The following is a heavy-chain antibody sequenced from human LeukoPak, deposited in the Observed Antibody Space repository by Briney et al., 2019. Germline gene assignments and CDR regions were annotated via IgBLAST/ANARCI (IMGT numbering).Heavy chain of an antibody. CDR2: IWYDGSNK. D-gene: IGHD2-8*01. CDR3: AREVSAAQYYGMDV. J-gene: IGHJ6*02. CDR1: GFTFSSYG. V-gene: IGHV3-33*01. Sequence: GGSLRLSCAASGFTFSSYGMHWVRQAPGKGLEWVAVIWYDGSNKYYADSVKGRFTISRDNSKNTLYLQMNSLRAEDTAVYYCAREVSAAQYYGMDVWGQGTTVTVSS.